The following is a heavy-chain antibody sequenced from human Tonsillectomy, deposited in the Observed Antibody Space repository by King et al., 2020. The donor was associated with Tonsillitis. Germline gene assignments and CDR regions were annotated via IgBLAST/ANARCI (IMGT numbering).Heavy chain of an antibody. J-gene: IGHJ4*02. V-gene: IGHV3-30*03. CDR1: GFTFSRYG. CDR2: ISYDRSNK. D-gene: IGHD1-26*01. Sequence: VQLVESGGGVVQPGRSLRLSCAASGFTFSRYGIHWVRQAPGKGLEWVAVISYDRSNKYYADSVKGRFTISRDNSQKTLYLQMNSLRGEDTAVYYCARGDGTLPAYWGQGTLVTVSS. CDR3: ARGDGTLPAY.